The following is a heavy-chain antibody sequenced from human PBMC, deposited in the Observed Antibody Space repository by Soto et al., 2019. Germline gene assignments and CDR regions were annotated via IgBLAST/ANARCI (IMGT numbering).Heavy chain of an antibody. CDR2: ISYDGNNQ. CDR1: GFTFSSYP. D-gene: IGHD3-10*01. CDR3: ARERTTIPLKGWFDP. J-gene: IGHJ5*02. Sequence: QVQLVESGGGVVQPGGSLRLSCAASGFTFSSYPMHWVRQAPGKGLEWVSLISYDGNNQDYADSVKGRFTISRDNFDNMLYLQMNSLRTEDTAVYYCARERTTIPLKGWFDPWGQGTLVTVSS. V-gene: IGHV3-30-3*01.